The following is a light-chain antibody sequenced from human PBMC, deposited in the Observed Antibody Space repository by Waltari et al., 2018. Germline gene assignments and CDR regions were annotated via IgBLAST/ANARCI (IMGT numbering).Light chain of an antibody. V-gene: IGKV3-15*01. CDR2: GAS. CDR1: QGVSSH. CDR3: QHYFNWPRT. J-gene: IGKJ1*01. Sequence: EIVMTQSPAILSVSPGESATLSCSASQGVSSHLAWYQQKPGQAPRLLIYGASTRATAVPVRFSGSGSGTEFTLTISSLQSEDFAAYYCQHYFNWPRTFGQGTKVEVK.